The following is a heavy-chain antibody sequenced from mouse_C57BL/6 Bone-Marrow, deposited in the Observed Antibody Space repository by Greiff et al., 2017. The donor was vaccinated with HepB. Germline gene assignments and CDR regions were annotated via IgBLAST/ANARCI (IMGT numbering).Heavy chain of an antibody. V-gene: IGHV1-15*01. D-gene: IGHD2-3*01. CDR1: GYTFTDYE. J-gene: IGHJ3*01. CDR3: TRSGDGYYGFAY. Sequence: QVQLQQSGAELVRPGASVTLSCKASGYTFTDYEMHWVKQTPVHGLEWIGAIDPETGGTAYNQKFKGKAILTADKSSSTAYMELRSLTSEDSAVYYCTRSGDGYYGFAYWGQGTLVTVSA. CDR2: IDPETGGT.